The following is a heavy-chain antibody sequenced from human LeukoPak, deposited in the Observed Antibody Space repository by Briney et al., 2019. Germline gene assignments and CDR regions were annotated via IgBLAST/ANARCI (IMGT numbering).Heavy chain of an antibody. CDR3: LRGDRRDY. J-gene: IGHJ4*02. V-gene: IGHV3-21*06. CDR1: GFTFNTYS. CDR2: IVSSGDYM. Sequence: GGSLRLSCEPSGFTFNTYSMNWARHAPGEGLEWVSSIVSSGDYMFYADTVKGPSNISRNNAKDSLSLQMNSLRGEDTAVYYCLRGDRRDYWGQGTLVTVSS.